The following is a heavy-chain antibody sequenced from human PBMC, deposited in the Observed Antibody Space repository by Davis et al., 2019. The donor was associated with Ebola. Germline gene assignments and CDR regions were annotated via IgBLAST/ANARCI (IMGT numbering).Heavy chain of an antibody. J-gene: IGHJ4*02. Sequence: GESLKISCAASRFTFSSYSMNWVRQAPGKGLEWVSSISSSGSYIYYADSVKGRCTISRDNAKNSLSLQMNSLRAEDTAVYYCAKVRDDYWGQGTLVTVSS. CDR2: ISSSGSYI. CDR3: AKVRDDY. V-gene: IGHV3-21*04. CDR1: RFTFSSYS.